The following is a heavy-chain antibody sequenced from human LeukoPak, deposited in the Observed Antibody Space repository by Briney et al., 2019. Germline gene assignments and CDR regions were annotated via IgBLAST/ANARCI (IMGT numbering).Heavy chain of an antibody. D-gene: IGHD3-22*01. CDR1: GFTFSSHW. CDR3: AKDRVFYFDSSGYSCDY. J-gene: IGHJ4*02. CDR2: INRDGSGT. V-gene: IGHV3-74*01. Sequence: PRGSLRLSCAASGFTFSSHWMHWVRQAPGKGLVWVSRINRDGSGTGYADSVKGRFTISRDNAKNTLYLQMHSLRAEDTAVYYCAKDRVFYFDSSGYSCDYWGQGSLVTVSS.